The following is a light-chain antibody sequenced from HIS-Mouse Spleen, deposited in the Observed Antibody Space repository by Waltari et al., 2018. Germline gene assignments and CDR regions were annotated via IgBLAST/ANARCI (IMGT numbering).Light chain of an antibody. CDR2: KDS. Sequence: SYELTQPPSVSVSPGQTARITCSGDALPKPYAYWYQQKPGQAPVLVIYKDSERPSGIHERFSGSSSGTTVTLTISGVQAEDEADYYCQSADSSGTYGVFGGGTKLTVL. CDR1: ALPKPY. J-gene: IGLJ3*02. CDR3: QSADSSGTYGV. V-gene: IGLV3-25*03.